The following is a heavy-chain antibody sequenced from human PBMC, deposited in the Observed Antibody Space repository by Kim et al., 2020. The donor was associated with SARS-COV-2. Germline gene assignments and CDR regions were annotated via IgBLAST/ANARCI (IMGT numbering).Heavy chain of an antibody. D-gene: IGHD3-10*01. J-gene: IGHJ4*02. Sequence: SRVTISVDTSKNQFSLKLNSVTAADTAVYYCARKKNFDGSGSYYIPHFDYWGQGNLVTVSS. CDR3: ARKKNFDGSGSYYIPHFDY. V-gene: IGHV4-34*01.